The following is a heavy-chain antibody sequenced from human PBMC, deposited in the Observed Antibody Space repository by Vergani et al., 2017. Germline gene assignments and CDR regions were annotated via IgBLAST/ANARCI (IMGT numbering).Heavy chain of an antibody. CDR2: INSDGSST. CDR3: ARINYYGSSGYSLTRWHNWFDP. Sequence: EVQLVESGGGLVQPGGSLRLSCAASGFTFSSYWMHWVRQAPGKGLVWVSRINSDGSSTSYADSVKGRFTISRDNAKNTLYLQMNSLRAEDTAVYYCARINYYGSSGYSLTRWHNWFDPWGQGTLITFSS. J-gene: IGHJ5*02. CDR1: GFTFSSYW. V-gene: IGHV3-74*01. D-gene: IGHD3-22*01.